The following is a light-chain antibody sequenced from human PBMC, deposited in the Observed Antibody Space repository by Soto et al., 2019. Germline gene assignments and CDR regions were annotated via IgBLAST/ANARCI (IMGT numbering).Light chain of an antibody. CDR1: SSNVGSYKL. J-gene: IGLJ1*01. CDR2: EVN. V-gene: IGLV2-23*02. CDR3: CSSGGSPTYV. Sequence: QSVLTQPASVSGSPGQSIAISGTGTSSNVGSYKLVSWYQQHPGKAPKLMIFEVNKRPSGVSNRFSGSKSDNTASLTISGLKVEDEADYYCCSSGGSPTYVFGTGTKLTVL.